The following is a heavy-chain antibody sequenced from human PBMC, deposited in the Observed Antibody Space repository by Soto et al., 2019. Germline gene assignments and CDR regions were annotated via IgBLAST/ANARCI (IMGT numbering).Heavy chain of an antibody. J-gene: IGHJ5*02. CDR3: ARDRTGYGDRFDP. CDR1: GGSISSGGYY. D-gene: IGHD5-12*01. CDR2: IYYSGNT. V-gene: IGHV4-31*03. Sequence: QVQLQESGPGLVKPSQTLSLTCTVSGGSISSGGYYWSWIRQYPGKGLEWIGYIYYSGNTNYNPSLKSRVTISVDTSKNHFSLKLSSVTAADTAVYYCARDRTGYGDRFDPWGQGTLVTVSS.